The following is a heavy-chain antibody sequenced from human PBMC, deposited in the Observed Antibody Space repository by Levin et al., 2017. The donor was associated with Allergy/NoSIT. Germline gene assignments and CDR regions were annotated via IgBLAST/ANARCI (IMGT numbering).Heavy chain of an antibody. CDR3: ARGTMGRIGGNWFDP. D-gene: IGHD1/OR15-1a*01. V-gene: IGHV4-30-2*06. J-gene: IGHJ5*02. Sequence: SETLSLTCSVSGGAINSGAYSWSWIRQSSRKTLEWIGYIYYRGTTSYNPSLKSRVTISQDTSKNQFSLKLNSVSAADTAVYYCARGTMGRIGGNWFDPWGQGTQVIVSS. CDR1: GGAINSGAYS. CDR2: IYYRGTT.